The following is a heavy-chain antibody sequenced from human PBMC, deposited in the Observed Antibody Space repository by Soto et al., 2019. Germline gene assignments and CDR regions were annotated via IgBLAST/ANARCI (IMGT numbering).Heavy chain of an antibody. CDR3: ASSYGDYIPYYFDY. CDR2: IYYSGST. V-gene: IGHV4-59*08. CDR1: GGYISSYY. D-gene: IGHD4-17*01. Sequence: PSETLSLTCTVSGGYISSYYCSWIRQPPGKGLEWIGYIYYSGSTNYNPSLKSRVSISVDTSKNQFSLKLSSVTAADTAVYYCASSYGDYIPYYFDYWGQGTLVTVSS. J-gene: IGHJ4*02.